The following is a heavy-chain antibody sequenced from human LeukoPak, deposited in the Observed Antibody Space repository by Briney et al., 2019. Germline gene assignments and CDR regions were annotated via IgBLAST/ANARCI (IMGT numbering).Heavy chain of an antibody. V-gene: IGHV3-33*01. D-gene: IGHD3-22*01. CDR2: IWYDGNNK. J-gene: IGHJ4*02. CDR3: ARAFTSTGYYYVEY. CDR1: GFTFSSFG. Sequence: GGSLILSCAASGFTFSSFGMHWVRQAPGKGLEWVAVIWYDGNNKYYADSVKGRFTIYRDNSKNTLYLQMNSLRAEDTAVYYCARAFTSTGYYYVEYWGQGTLVTVSS.